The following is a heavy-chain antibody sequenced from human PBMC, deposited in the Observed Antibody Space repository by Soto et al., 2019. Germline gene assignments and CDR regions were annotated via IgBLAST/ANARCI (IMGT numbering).Heavy chain of an antibody. J-gene: IGHJ6*02. CDR3: ARDQTGYSSGWSSVAMDV. V-gene: IGHV1-2*02. D-gene: IGHD6-19*01. Sequence: QVQLVQSGAEMKKPGASVKVSCTASGYTFTGYYIHLVRQAPGQGLEWMGWISPNSGGTKFAQKFQGRVTMTRDTSISTVYMEYSRLRSDDTAIYYCARDQTGYSSGWSSVAMDVWGQGTTVTVS. CDR2: ISPNSGGT. CDR1: GYTFTGYY.